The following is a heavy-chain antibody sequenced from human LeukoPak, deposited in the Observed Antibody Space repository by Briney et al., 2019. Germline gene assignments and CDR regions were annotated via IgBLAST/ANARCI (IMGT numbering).Heavy chain of an antibody. J-gene: IGHJ3*02. CDR1: GGSISSHY. CDR3: ARILSTVTTYTWNDAFDI. V-gene: IGHV4-59*11. Sequence: SETLSLTCTVSGGSISSHYWSWIRQPPGKGLEWIGYIYYSGSTNYNPSLKSRVTISVDTSKNQFSLKLSSVTAADTAVYYYARILSTVTTYTWNDAFDIWGQGTMVTVSS. CDR2: IYYSGST. D-gene: IGHD4-17*01.